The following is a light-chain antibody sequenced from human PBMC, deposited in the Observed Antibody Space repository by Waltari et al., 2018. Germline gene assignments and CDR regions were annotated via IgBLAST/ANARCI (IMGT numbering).Light chain of an antibody. CDR1: SSDIGHYTP. CDR3: SSYTNSSTWV. CDR2: EVY. Sequence: QSALTQPASVSESPGQSVTISCTGTSSDIGHYTPVSWYQQHPGKAPKLIIFEVYDRPSGVSDCFSASKSANTASLTISGLQAEDEADYYCSSYTNSSTWVFGGGTSLTVL. J-gene: IGLJ3*02. V-gene: IGLV2-14*01.